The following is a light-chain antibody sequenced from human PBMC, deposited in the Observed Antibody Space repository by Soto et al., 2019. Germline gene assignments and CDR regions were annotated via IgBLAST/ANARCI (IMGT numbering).Light chain of an antibody. V-gene: IGKV1-5*03. CDR2: KAS. CDR1: QSISSW. J-gene: IGKJ5*01. Sequence: IHMTRSPSTLSASVGDRVAIAVRASQSISSWLAWYQQKPGKAPKLLIYKASSLESGVPSRFSGSGSGTEFTLTISSLQPDDFATYFCQQSYMDPITFGQGTRLEI. CDR3: QQSYMDPIT.